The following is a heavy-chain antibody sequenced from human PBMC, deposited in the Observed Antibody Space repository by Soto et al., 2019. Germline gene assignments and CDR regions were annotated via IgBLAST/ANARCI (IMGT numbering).Heavy chain of an antibody. D-gene: IGHD3-3*01. CDR1: VGPISRHN. J-gene: IGHJ4*02. CDR3: ARTPPFWSGSTGLDY. V-gene: IGHV4-59*08. Sequence: DPLCVTWTVTVGPISRHNCSWIRQPPGKGLEWIGYIYYSGSTNYNPSLKSRVTISVDTSKNQFSLKLSSVTAADTAVYYCARTPPFWSGSTGLDYWGQGTLVTVSS. CDR2: IYYSGST.